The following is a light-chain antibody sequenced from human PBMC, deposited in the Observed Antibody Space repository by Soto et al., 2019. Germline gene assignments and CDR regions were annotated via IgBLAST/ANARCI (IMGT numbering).Light chain of an antibody. CDR2: DAS. Sequence: EIVMTQSPATLSVSPGERATLSCRASQSVSSDLAWYQQKPGQAPRLLIYDASTRATGIPVRFSGIGSGTEFTLTISSLQSEDFALYFCQQYNKWPPLTFGGGTKVEI. CDR1: QSVSSD. CDR3: QQYNKWPPLT. J-gene: IGKJ4*01. V-gene: IGKV3-15*01.